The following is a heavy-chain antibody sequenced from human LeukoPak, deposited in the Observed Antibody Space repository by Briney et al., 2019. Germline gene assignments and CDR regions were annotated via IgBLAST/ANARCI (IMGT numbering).Heavy chain of an antibody. V-gene: IGHV5-51*01. Sequence: VASVKVSCKASGGTFSSYAISWVRQAPGQGLEWMGIIYPGDSDTRYSPSFQGQVTISADKSISTAYLHWSSLKASDTAMYYCARDPSSSSGWYDYWGQGTLITVSS. CDR1: GGTFSSYA. CDR3: ARDPSSSSGWYDY. D-gene: IGHD6-19*01. J-gene: IGHJ4*02. CDR2: IYPGDSDT.